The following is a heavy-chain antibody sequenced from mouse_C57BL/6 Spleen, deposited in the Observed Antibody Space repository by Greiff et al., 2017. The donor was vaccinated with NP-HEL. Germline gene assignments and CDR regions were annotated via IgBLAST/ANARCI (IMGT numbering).Heavy chain of an antibody. D-gene: IGHD1-1*01. CDR2: INPSNGGT. CDR3: ARGYYGSSAWFAY. Sequence: QVQLQQPGTELVKPGASVKLSCKASGYTFTSYWMHWVKQRPGPGLEWIGNINPSNGGTNYNEKFKSKATVTVDKSSSTAYMQLSSLTSEDSAVYYCARGYYGSSAWFAYWGQGTLVTVSA. CDR1: GYTFTSYW. J-gene: IGHJ3*01. V-gene: IGHV1-53*01.